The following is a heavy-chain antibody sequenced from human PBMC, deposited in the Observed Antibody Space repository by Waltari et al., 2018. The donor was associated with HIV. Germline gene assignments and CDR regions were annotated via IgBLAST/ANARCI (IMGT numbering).Heavy chain of an antibody. CDR3: ARSPADFDRGVGHHFDY. J-gene: IGHJ4*02. V-gene: IGHV3-13*01. CDR1: GFTVRTSA. D-gene: IGHD3-9*01. Sequence: EVQLVESGGGLVQPGGSLGRSGAAYGFTVRTSAMHWVRQATGKGLEWVSGIGTVGDTHYADSVKGRFTISRENAKNSLYLQMNSLRAGDTAVYYCARSPADFDRGVGHHFDYWGQGTLVTVSS. CDR2: IGTVGDT.